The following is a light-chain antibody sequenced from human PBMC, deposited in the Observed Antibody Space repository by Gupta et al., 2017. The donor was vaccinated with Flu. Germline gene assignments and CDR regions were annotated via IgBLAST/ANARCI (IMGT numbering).Light chain of an antibody. Sequence: DIVMTQSPLSLPVTPGEPASISCRSSQSLRHSNGYNYLDWYLQKPGQAPQLLIYLGSNRAAGVPDRFSGSGSGTDFTLKISRVEAEDVGVYYCRQSLQDPPWTFGQGTKVEIK. V-gene: IGKV2-28*01. CDR3: RQSLQDPPWT. CDR2: LGS. CDR1: QSLRHSNGYNY. J-gene: IGKJ1*01.